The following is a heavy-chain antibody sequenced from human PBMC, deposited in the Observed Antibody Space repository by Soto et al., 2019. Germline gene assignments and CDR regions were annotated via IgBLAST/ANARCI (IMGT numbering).Heavy chain of an antibody. CDR2: INHSGST. J-gene: IGHJ4*02. CDR1: GGSFSGYY. D-gene: IGHD2-2*01. CDR3: ARGRIVVVPAAMPYYFDY. Sequence: ETLSLTCAVYGGSFSGYYWSWIRQPPGKGLEWIGEINHSGSTNYNPSLKSRVTISVDTSKNQFSLKLSSVTAADTAVYYCARGRIVVVPAAMPYYFDYWGQGTLVTVSS. V-gene: IGHV4-34*01.